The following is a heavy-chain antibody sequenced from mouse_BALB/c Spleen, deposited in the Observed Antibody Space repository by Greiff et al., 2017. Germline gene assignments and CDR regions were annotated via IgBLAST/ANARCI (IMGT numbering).Heavy chain of an antibody. CDR3: AREDYDYDGTPFAY. D-gene: IGHD2-4*01. CDR2: IWSGGST. CDR1: GFSLTSYG. V-gene: IGHV2-2*02. J-gene: IGHJ3*01. Sequence: VKLMESGPGLVQPSQSLSITCTVSGFSLTSYGVHWVRQSPGKGLEWLGVIWSGGSTDYNAAFISRLSISKDNSKSQVFFKMNSLQANDTAIYYCAREDYDYDGTPFAYWGQGTLVTVSA.